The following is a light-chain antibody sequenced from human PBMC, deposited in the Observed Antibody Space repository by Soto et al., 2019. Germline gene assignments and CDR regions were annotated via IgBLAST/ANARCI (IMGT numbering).Light chain of an antibody. CDR3: QQYNRWPLT. J-gene: IGKJ4*01. V-gene: IGKV3-15*01. CDR1: QSIYEK. Sequence: EIVMTQSPATLSVSPGERVTLFCRASQSIYEKLAWYQQKPGQTPRLVIYDTSTRATGTPGSFSGSGSGTEFTLTIGRLQSEDFAVYSCQQYNRWPLTFGGGTKVEIK. CDR2: DTS.